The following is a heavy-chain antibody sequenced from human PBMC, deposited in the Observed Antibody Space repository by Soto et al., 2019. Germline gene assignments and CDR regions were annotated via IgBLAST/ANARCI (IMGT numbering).Heavy chain of an antibody. V-gene: IGHV3-9*01. J-gene: IGHJ4*02. D-gene: IGHD2-21*02. CDR1: GFTFDDYA. CDR3: AKGLCGGDCYQFFDY. Sequence: EVQLVESGGGLVQPGRSLRLSCAASGFTFDDYAMHWVRQAPGKGLEWVSGISWNSGSIGYADSVKGRFTISRDNAKNSLYLQMNSLRAEDTALYYCAKGLCGGDCYQFFDYWGQGTLVTVSS. CDR2: ISWNSGSI.